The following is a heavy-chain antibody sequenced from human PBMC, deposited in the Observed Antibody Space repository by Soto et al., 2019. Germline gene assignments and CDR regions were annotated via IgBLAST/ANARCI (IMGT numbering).Heavy chain of an antibody. Sequence: GASVKVSCKASGYTFTSYYMHWVRQAPGQGLEWMGIINPSGGSTSYAQKFQGRVTMTRDTSTSTVYMELSSLRSEDTAVYYCARNFVGYGTNGVCYDVTIEVEVYYYYCDGKDVWSQGTTVTVSS. CDR3: ARNFVGYGTNGVCYDVTIEVEVYYYYCDGKDV. CDR1: GYTFTSYY. V-gene: IGHV1-46*01. J-gene: IGHJ6*02. D-gene: IGHD2-8*01. CDR2: INPSGGST.